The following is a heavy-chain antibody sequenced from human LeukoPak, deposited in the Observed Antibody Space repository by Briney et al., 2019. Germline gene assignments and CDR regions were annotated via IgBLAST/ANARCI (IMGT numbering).Heavy chain of an antibody. D-gene: IGHD3-10*02. J-gene: IGHJ2*01. CDR3: ARAVDVPPDRGYFDL. CDR2: IYSGGST. V-gene: IGHV3-66*01. Sequence: GGSLRLSCAASGFIVSSSFMNWVRQAPGKGLEWVSVIYSGGSTYYADSVKGRFTISRDHSKNTLYLQMNNLRAEDTAVYYCARAVDVPPDRGYFDLWGRGTSVTVSS. CDR1: GFIVSSSF.